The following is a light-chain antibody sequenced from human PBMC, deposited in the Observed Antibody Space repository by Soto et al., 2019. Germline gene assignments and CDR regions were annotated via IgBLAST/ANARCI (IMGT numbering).Light chain of an antibody. J-gene: IGKJ1*01. V-gene: IGKV1-39*01. CDR1: QSISTY. CDR3: QQTYSAPPWT. CDR2: AAS. Sequence: DIQMTQSPASLSASIGDRVTITCRASQSISTYLNWYQQKPGKATNLLIYAASSLHSGVPSRFTGSGSGTDFTLTISSLQPDDFATYYCQQTYSAPPWTFGQGTKVEIK.